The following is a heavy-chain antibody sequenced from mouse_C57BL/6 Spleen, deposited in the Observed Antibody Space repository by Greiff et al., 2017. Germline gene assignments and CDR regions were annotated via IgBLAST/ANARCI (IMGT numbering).Heavy chain of an antibody. CDR2: IYPGDGDT. CDR1: GYAFSSSW. CDR3: ARAGVYYGTYWYFDV. J-gene: IGHJ1*03. D-gene: IGHD1-1*01. V-gene: IGHV1-82*01. Sequence: VQLQQSGPELVKPGASVKISCKASGYAFSSSWMNWVKPRPGKGLEWIGRIYPGDGDTNYNGKFKGKATLTADNSSSTAYMQLSSLTSEDSAVYFCARAGVYYGTYWYFDVWGTGTTVTVSS.